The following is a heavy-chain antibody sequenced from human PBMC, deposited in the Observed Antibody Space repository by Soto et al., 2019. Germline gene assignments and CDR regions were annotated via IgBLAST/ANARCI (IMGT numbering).Heavy chain of an antibody. V-gene: IGHV2-5*02. D-gene: IGHD3-10*01. CDR2: IYWDDDK. Sequence: QITLKESGPTLVKPTQTLTLTCTFSGLSLSTSGVGVGWIRQPPGKALEWLALIYWDDDKRYSPSLKSRLTITKDTSKTQVVLTMTNMDPVDTATYYCXHVYGSGSYYPYYFDYWGQGTLVTVSS. J-gene: IGHJ4*02. CDR3: XHVYGSGSYYPYYFDY. CDR1: GLSLSTSGVG.